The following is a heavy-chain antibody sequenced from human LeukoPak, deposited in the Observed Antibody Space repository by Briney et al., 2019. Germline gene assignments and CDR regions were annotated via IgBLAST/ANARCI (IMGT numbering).Heavy chain of an antibody. D-gene: IGHD4-11*01. CDR1: GFTFSSYS. Sequence: PGGSLRLSCAASGFTFSSYSMNWVRQAPGKGLEWVSYISSSSTIYYADSVKGRFTISRDNSKNTLYLNMNSLRAEDTGVYYCAKEGTTVTTVAFDIWGQGTMVTVSA. V-gene: IGHV3-48*01. CDR2: ISSSSTI. CDR3: AKEGTTVTTVAFDI. J-gene: IGHJ3*02.